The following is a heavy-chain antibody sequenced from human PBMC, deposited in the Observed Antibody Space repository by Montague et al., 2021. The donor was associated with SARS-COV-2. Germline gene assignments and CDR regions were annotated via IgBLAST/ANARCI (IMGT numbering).Heavy chain of an antibody. CDR3: ASGIAATYYYYMDV. V-gene: IGHV4-61*02. CDR2: IYTSGST. Sequence: TLSLTCTVSGGSISSGSYYWSWIRQPAGKGPEWVGRIYTSGSTNYNPSLKSRVTISVDTSKNQFSLKLSSVTAADTAVFYCASGIAATYYYYMDVRGKGTTVTVSS. J-gene: IGHJ6*03. CDR1: GGSISSGSYY. D-gene: IGHD6-13*01.